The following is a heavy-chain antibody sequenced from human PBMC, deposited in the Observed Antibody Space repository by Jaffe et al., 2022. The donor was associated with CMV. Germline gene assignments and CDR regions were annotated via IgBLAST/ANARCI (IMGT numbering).Heavy chain of an antibody. CDR1: GFTFSNYE. V-gene: IGHV3-48*03. Sequence: EVQLVESGGGVVQPGGSLRLSCAASGFTFSNYEMNWVRQAPGKGLEWISYITGGGDSIHYADSVKGRFTISRDNAKNSLFLQMSGLRADDTAVYYCASEGDGAAFDAFDIWGQGTMVTVST. CDR2: ITGGGDSI. D-gene: IGHD1-26*01. J-gene: IGHJ3*02. CDR3: ASEGDGAAFDAFDI.